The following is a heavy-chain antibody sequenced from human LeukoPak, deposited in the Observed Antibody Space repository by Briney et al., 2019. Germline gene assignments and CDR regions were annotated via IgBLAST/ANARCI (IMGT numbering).Heavy chain of an antibody. J-gene: IGHJ3*02. CDR2: ISAYNGNT. D-gene: IGHD3-22*01. CDR1: GYSFTSYG. Sequence: GASVKVSCKASGYSFTSYGISWVRQAPGQGLEWMGWISAYNGNTNYAQKLQGRVTMTTDTSTSTAYMELRSLRSDDTAVYYCALRHDSSGFLDAFDIWGQGTMVTVSS. V-gene: IGHV1-18*01. CDR3: ALRHDSSGFLDAFDI.